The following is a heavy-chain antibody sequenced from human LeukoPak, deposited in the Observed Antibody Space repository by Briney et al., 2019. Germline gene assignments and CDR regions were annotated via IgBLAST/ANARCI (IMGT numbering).Heavy chain of an antibody. CDR3: ARDGAYSSSCEPPEGWFDP. J-gene: IGHJ5*02. Sequence: SETLSLTCTVSGGSISSYYWSWIRQPAGKGLEWIGRIYTSGSTNYNPSLKSRVTMSVDTSKNQFSLKLSSVTAADTAVYYCARDGAYSSSCEPPEGWFDPWGQGTLVTVSS. CDR1: GGSISSYY. CDR2: IYTSGST. V-gene: IGHV4-4*07. D-gene: IGHD6-13*01.